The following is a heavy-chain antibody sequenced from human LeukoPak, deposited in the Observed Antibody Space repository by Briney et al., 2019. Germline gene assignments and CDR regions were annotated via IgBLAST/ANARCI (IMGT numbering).Heavy chain of an antibody. V-gene: IGHV3-7*05. J-gene: IGHJ4*02. CDR2: IKQDGSEK. Sequence: PGGSLRLSCAASGFTFSNYWMIWVRQAPGKGLEWVANIKQDGSEKYYVDSVKGRFTISRDNVKNSLYLQMNSLRAEDTAVYYCARAPAIAARPLGSDYWGQGTLVTVSS. CDR1: GFTFSNYW. CDR3: ARAPAIAARPLGSDY. D-gene: IGHD6-6*01.